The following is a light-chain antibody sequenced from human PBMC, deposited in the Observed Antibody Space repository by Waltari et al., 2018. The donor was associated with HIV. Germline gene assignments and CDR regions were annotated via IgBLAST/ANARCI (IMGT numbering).Light chain of an antibody. J-gene: IGKJ5*01. CDR2: DTS. V-gene: IGKV1D-12*01. Sequence: DIDMTQSPSSVFASVGDRVNITCRASQGISSWLAWYQQTPGKAPRLLIYDTSRLQTGVSSRFSGSGSGTDFTLTISSLEPEDFATYYCQQANSLPITFGQGTRLGIK. CDR3: QQANSLPIT. CDR1: QGISSW.